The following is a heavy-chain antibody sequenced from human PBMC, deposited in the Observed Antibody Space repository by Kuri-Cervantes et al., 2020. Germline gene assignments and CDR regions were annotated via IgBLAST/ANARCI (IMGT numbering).Heavy chain of an antibody. Sequence: GGSLRLSCAASGFTFSSYWMSWVRQAPGKGLEWVSSISSSSYIYYADSVKGRFTISRDNAKNSLYLQMNSLRAEDTAVYYCARWGIAAAGTRWGQGTLVTVSS. V-gene: IGHV3-21*01. CDR1: GFTFSSYW. D-gene: IGHD6-13*01. CDR2: ISSSSYI. CDR3: ARWGIAAAGTR. J-gene: IGHJ4*02.